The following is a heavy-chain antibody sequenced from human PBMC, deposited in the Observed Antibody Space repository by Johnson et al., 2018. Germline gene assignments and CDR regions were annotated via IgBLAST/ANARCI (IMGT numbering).Heavy chain of an antibody. V-gene: IGHV3-30*03. CDR2: ISYDGSNK. CDR1: GFTFSSYG. J-gene: IGHJ6*02. D-gene: IGHD2-21*02. Sequence: QVQLQESGGGVVQXGRSLRLXCAASGFTFSSYGMHWVRQAPGKGLEWVAVISYDGSNKYYADSVKGRFTISRDNSKNTLYLQMNSLRAEDTAVYYCARDDSRDYYDTDVWGQGTTVTVSS. CDR3: ARDDSRDYYDTDV.